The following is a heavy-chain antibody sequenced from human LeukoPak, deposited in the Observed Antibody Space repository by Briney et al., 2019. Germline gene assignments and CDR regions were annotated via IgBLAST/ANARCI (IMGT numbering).Heavy chain of an antibody. CDR2: IYSGGNT. CDR3: ARAYGDSGFDY. V-gene: IGHV3-53*01. D-gene: IGHD4-17*01. Sequence: GGSLGLSCAASGFNVTKNYMSWVRQAPGKGLEWVSVIYSGGNTYYADSVKGRFTISRDNSKNTLYVQMNSLRAEDTAVYYCARAYGDSGFDYWGQGTLVTVSS. CDR1: GFNVTKNY. J-gene: IGHJ4*02.